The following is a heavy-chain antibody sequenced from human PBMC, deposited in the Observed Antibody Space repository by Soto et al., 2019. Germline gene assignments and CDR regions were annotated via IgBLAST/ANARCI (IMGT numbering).Heavy chain of an antibody. CDR1: GFTFSSYG. CDR2: ISYDGSNK. D-gene: IGHD3-10*01. J-gene: IGHJ4*02. Sequence: QVQLVESGGGVVQPGRSLRLSCAASGFTFSSYGMHWVRQAPGKGLEWVAVISYDGSNKYYADSVKGRFTISRDNSKNTLYLQMDSLRAEDTAVYYCATGRGFGELFRFGYWGQGSLVTVSS. V-gene: IGHV3-30*03. CDR3: ATGRGFGELFRFGY.